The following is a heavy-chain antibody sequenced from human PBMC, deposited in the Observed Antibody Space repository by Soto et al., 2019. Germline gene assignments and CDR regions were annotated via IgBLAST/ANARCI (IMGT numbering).Heavy chain of an antibody. J-gene: IGHJ4*02. CDR3: AHSPWAGFWSGYCKQYYFDY. D-gene: IGHD3-3*01. V-gene: IGHV2-5*01. CDR2: IYWNDDK. Sequence: SGPTLVNPTQTLTLTCTFSGFSLSTSGVVVGWIRQPPGKALEWLALIYWNDDKRYSPSLKSRITITKDTSKNQVVLTMTNMDPVDTATYYCAHSPWAGFWSGYCKQYYFDYWGQGTLVTVSS. CDR1: GFSLSTSGVV.